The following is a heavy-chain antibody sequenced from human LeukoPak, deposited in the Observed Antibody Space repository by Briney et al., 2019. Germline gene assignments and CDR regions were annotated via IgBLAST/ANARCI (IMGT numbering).Heavy chain of an antibody. Sequence: GGSLRLSCAASGFTFSSYAMHWVRQAPGKGLEWVAVISYDGSNKYYADSVKGRFTISRDNSKNMLYLQMNSLRAEDTAVYYCARVYDILTGPDYYYYYYGMDVWGQGTTVTVSS. CDR2: ISYDGSNK. J-gene: IGHJ6*02. V-gene: IGHV3-30-3*01. CDR3: ARVYDILTGPDYYYYYYGMDV. CDR1: GFTFSSYA. D-gene: IGHD3-9*01.